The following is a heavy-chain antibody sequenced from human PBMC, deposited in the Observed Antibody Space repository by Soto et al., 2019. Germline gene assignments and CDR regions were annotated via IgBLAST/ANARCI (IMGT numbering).Heavy chain of an antibody. D-gene: IGHD2-2*01. CDR3: ARGSLYCSSTSCSYGMDV. CDR1: GFTFSDYG. Sequence: SLRLSCAASGFTFSDYGMHWVRQAPGEGLEWVAVIWFDGSNEHYADSVKGRFTISRDNSKNTLFLQVHSLRAEDTAVYYCARGSLYCSSTSCSYGMDVWGQGTTVTVSS. V-gene: IGHV3-33*01. CDR2: IWFDGSNE. J-gene: IGHJ6*02.